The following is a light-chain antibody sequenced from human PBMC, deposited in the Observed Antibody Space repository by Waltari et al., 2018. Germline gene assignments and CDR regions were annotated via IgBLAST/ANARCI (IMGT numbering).Light chain of an antibody. CDR1: SSDVGSYNL. J-gene: IGLJ3*02. CDR2: EDS. CDR3: CSYAGSSIWV. Sequence: QSALTQPASVSGSPGQSITISCTGTSSDVGSYNLVSWYQQHPGKAPKPMIYEDSKRPSGFSNRFSGSKSGNTASLTISGLQAEDEANYYCCSYAGSSIWVFGGGTELTVL. V-gene: IGLV2-23*01.